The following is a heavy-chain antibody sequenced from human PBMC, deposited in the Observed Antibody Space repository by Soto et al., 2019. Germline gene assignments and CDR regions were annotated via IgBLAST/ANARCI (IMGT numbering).Heavy chain of an antibody. V-gene: IGHV3-74*01. CDR2: VNSDESTT. CDR3: VCFECGRTAVVTAMEANGY. Sequence: HPGGSLRLSCAASGFTFSSYWMRWVRQGPGKGLVWVSRVNSDESTTSYADPVKGRFTISRDNAKNTLYLQMSSLRVEDTALYYCVCFECGRTAVVTAMEANGYWGQGTLVTVSS. CDR1: GFTFSSYW. D-gene: IGHD2-21*02. J-gene: IGHJ4*02.